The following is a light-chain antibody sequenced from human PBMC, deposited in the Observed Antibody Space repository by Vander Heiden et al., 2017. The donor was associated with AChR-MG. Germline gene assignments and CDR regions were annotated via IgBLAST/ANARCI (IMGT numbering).Light chain of an antibody. CDR3: QQSYATRRS. J-gene: IGKJ2*03. CDR1: QNIYNY. Sequence: DIQMTQSPSSLSASIGDRVTITCRASQNIYNYLNWYQQKPGKAPKVLIYAASNLQSGIPSRFSGSGSGTDFTLTISRLQPEDFATYYCQQSYATRRSFGQGTNLEIK. V-gene: IGKV1-39*01. CDR2: AAS.